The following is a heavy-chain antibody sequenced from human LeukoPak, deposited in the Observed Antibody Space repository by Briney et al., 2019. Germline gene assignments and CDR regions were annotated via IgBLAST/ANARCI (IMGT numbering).Heavy chain of an antibody. CDR2: INHSGST. J-gene: IGHJ5*02. Sequence: SETLSLTCAVYGGSFSGYYWSWIRQPPGKGLEWIGEINHSGSTNYNPSLKSRVTISVDTSKNQFSPKLSSVTAADTAVYYCARTHPMTTVTTHWFDPWGQGTLVTVSS. D-gene: IGHD4-17*01. CDR1: GGSFSGYY. V-gene: IGHV4-34*01. CDR3: ARTHPMTTVTTHWFDP.